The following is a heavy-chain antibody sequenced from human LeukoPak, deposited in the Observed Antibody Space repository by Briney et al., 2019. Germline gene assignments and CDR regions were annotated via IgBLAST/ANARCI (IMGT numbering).Heavy chain of an antibody. CDR1: GYTFTSYA. J-gene: IGHJ4*02. V-gene: IGHV1-3*01. CDR3: ARLDGILTPPDF. CDR2: INAGNGNT. D-gene: IGHD2-15*01. Sequence: ASVKVSCKASGYTFTSYAMHWVRQAPGQRLEWMGWINAGNGNTKYSQKLQGRATMTTDTSTSTAYMELRSLRSDDTGVYFCARLDGILTPPDFWGQGTLVTVSS.